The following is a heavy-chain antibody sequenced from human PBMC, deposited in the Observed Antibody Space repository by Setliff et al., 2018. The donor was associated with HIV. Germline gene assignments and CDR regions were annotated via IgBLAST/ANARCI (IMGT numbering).Heavy chain of an antibody. CDR3: ARAYYNSVWGSHRYRFYYFDY. CDR1: GYTFTNYG. V-gene: IGHV1-18*01. J-gene: IGHJ4*02. Sequence: ASVKVSCKASGYTFTNYGLTWVRQAPGQGLEWMGWISTHNRNTNYAQKFQGRVTMTTDTSTSTAYMDLRSLRSDDTAVYYCARAYYNSVWGSHRYRFYYFDYWGQGSLVTVSS. CDR2: ISTHNRNT. D-gene: IGHD3-16*02.